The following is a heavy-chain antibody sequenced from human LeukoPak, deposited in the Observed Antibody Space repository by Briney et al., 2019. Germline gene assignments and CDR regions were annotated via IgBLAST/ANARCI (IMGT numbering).Heavy chain of an antibody. CDR2: ISGSGDST. V-gene: IGHV3-23*01. CDR1: GFTFSSYG. J-gene: IGHJ4*02. D-gene: IGHD2-2*01. CDR3: AKGAKWDSTTADY. Sequence: GGSLRLSCAASGFTFSSYGMSWVRQAPGKGPEWVSGISGSGDSTYYADSVKGRFTISRDNFKNTLYLQLNSLRAEDTAVYYCAKGAKWDSTTADYWGQGTLVTVSS.